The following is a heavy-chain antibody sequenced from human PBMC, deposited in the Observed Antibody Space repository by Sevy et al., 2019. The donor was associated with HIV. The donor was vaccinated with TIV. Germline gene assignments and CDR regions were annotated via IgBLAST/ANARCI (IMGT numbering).Heavy chain of an antibody. Sequence: GGSLRLSCAASGFNFSPYAIHWVRQAPGKGLEWVAVISKDGNNKEYADSVKGRFTISRENSKNTLYLQLNGLRAEDTAVYFCAKEGYYYDSHSADWFDPWGQGTLVTVSS. CDR3: AKEGYYYDSHSADWFDP. CDR1: GFNFSPYA. J-gene: IGHJ5*02. CDR2: ISKDGNNK. V-gene: IGHV3-30*04. D-gene: IGHD3-22*01.